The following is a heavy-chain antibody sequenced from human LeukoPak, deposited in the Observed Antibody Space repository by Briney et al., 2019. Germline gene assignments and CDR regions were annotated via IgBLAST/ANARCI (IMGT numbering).Heavy chain of an antibody. J-gene: IGHJ3*02. D-gene: IGHD2-8*01. CDR1: GFTFSSYS. Sequence: GGSLRLSCAASGFTFSSYSMNWVRQAPGKGLEWVSYISSSSSTIHYADSVKGRFTISRDNSKNTLYLQMNSLRAEDTAVYYCARDRPTRYCTNGVCPDAFDIWGQGTMVTVSS. V-gene: IGHV3-48*01. CDR2: ISSSSSTI. CDR3: ARDRPTRYCTNGVCPDAFDI.